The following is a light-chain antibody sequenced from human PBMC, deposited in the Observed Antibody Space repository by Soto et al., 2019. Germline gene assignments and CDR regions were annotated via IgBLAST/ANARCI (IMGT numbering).Light chain of an antibody. CDR3: QQRTNWPPIT. J-gene: IGKJ5*01. Sequence: EIVLTQSPATLSLSPGERATLSCRASQSISSSLAWYQQKPGQAPRLLIYDASNRATGIPGRFIGGGSGTDFTLTIRSLEPEDFAVYYCQQRTNWPPITFGQGTRLEIK. CDR1: QSISSS. V-gene: IGKV3-11*01. CDR2: DAS.